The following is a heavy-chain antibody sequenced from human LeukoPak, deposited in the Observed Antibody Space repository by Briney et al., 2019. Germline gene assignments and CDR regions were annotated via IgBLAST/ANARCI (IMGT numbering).Heavy chain of an antibody. CDR2: VSYDGSYK. CDR1: GFTFSKFA. Sequence: GGSLRLSCAAAGFTFSKFAMHWVRQAPGKGLEWVAVVSYDGSYKYYADSVKGRFTISRDNSKNTLYLQMNSLRAEDTAVYYCARAPGYGAAYYFDYWGQGTLVTVSS. CDR3: ARAPGYGAAYYFDY. J-gene: IGHJ4*02. V-gene: IGHV3-30*04. D-gene: IGHD1-1*01.